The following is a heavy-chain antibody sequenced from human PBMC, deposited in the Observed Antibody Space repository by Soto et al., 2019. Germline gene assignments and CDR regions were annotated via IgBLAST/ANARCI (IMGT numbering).Heavy chain of an antibody. CDR3: ARHGEWELLSVDY. V-gene: IGHV4-39*01. CDR2: IYYSGST. D-gene: IGHD1-26*01. J-gene: IGHJ4*02. Sequence: QLQLQESGPGLVKPSETLSLTCTVSGGSISSSSYYWGWIRQPPGKGLEWIGSIYYSGSTYYNPSLKSRVTISVDTSKNQFSLKLSSVTAADTAVYYCARHGEWELLSVDYWGQGTLVTVSS. CDR1: GGSISSSSYY.